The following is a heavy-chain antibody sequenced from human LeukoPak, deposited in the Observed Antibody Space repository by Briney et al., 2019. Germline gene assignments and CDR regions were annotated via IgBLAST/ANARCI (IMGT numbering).Heavy chain of an antibody. Sequence: GAPVKVSCMASGYTFTGYYMLWVRQAPGQGLEWMGWINPNSGGTNYAQKFQGRVTMTRDTSICTAYMELSRLRSDDTAVYYCARDDIAARRMGYWGQGTPVTVSS. CDR1: GYTFTGYY. CDR2: INPNSGGT. V-gene: IGHV1-2*02. J-gene: IGHJ4*02. CDR3: ARDDIAARRMGY. D-gene: IGHD6-6*01.